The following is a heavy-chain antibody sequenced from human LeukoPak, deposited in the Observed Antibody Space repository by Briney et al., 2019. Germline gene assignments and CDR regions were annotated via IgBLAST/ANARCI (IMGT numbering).Heavy chain of an antibody. D-gene: IGHD2-2*01. V-gene: IGHV4-59*01. CDR2: IYYSGST. J-gene: IGHJ5*02. Sequence: SETLSLTCTVSGGSIRSYYWSWIRQPPGKGLEWIGYIYYSGSTNYNPSLKSRVTISVDTSKNQFSLKLSSVTAADTAVYYCARVGLAYCSSTSRYLSAFDPWGQGTLVTVSS. CDR1: GGSIRSYY. CDR3: ARVGLAYCSSTSRYLSAFDP.